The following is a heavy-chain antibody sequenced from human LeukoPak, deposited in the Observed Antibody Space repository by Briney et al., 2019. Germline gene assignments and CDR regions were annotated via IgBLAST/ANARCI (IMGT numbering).Heavy chain of an antibody. D-gene: IGHD6-13*01. CDR1: GYTLTELS. V-gene: IGHV1-24*01. CDR3: ASVRYSSRWYLNY. Sequence: GASVKVSCKVSGYTLTELSMHWVRQAPGKGGEWMGGFDPEDGETIYAQQFQGSVTMTEDTSTDTAYMELSSLRSEDTAVYYCASVRYSSRWYLNYWGQGTLVTVSS. J-gene: IGHJ4*02. CDR2: FDPEDGET.